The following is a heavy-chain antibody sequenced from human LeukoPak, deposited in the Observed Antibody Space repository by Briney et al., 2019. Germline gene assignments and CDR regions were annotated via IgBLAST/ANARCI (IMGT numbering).Heavy chain of an antibody. J-gene: IGHJ3*02. CDR3: AKPPGYCSSTSCYTGNDAFDI. D-gene: IGHD2-2*02. CDR2: ISGSGGST. CDR1: GFTFSSYA. Sequence: GGSLRLSCAASGFTFSSYAMSWVRQAPGKGLEWVSAISGSGGSTYYADSVKGRFTISRDNSKNTLYLQMNSLRAEDTAVYYCAKPPGYCSSTSCYTGNDAFDIWGQGTMVTVSS. V-gene: IGHV3-23*01.